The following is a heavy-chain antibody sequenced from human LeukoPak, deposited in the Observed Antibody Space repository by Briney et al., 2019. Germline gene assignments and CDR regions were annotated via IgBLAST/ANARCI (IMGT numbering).Heavy chain of an antibody. J-gene: IGHJ5*02. CDR3: ARESGIATTGRWFDP. Sequence: SQTLSLTCAISGDSISSSSAAWNWIRQSPSRGLEWLGRTYFRSDWFNDYAVSVKSRITVNPDTSKNQFSLHLSSMTPEDTAVYYCARESGIATTGRWFDPWGQGTLVTVSS. D-gene: IGHD6-13*01. CDR1: GDSISSSSAA. CDR2: TYFRSDWFN. V-gene: IGHV6-1*01.